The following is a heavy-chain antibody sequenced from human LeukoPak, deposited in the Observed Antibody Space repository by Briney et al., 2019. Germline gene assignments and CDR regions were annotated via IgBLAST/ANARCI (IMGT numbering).Heavy chain of an antibody. Sequence: SETLSLTCTVSGGSITSGSYYWSWIRQPAGKGLEWIGRIYTTGSTNYNPSPKSRVTISVDTSKNQFSLKLSSVTAADTAVYYCARRRRVTTNYSYYYMDVWGKGTTVTVSS. V-gene: IGHV4-61*02. CDR3: ARRRRVTTNYSYYYMDV. CDR2: IYTTGST. D-gene: IGHD4-11*01. J-gene: IGHJ6*03. CDR1: GGSITSGSYY.